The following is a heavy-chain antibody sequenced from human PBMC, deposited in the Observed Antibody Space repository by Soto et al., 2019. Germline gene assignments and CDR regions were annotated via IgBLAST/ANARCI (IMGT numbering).Heavy chain of an antibody. CDR2: INHRGSA. CDR3: ARYNAASGTYYFDF. Sequence: NPSETLSLTCAVSGASVSSTYWWSWVRQPPGKGPEWIGEINHRGSANYNPSLKSRVTISVDISKSQFSLRLTSVTAADTAVYYCARYNAASGTYYFDFWGQGDLVT. J-gene: IGHJ4*02. D-gene: IGHD6-13*01. CDR1: GASVSSTYW. V-gene: IGHV4-4*02.